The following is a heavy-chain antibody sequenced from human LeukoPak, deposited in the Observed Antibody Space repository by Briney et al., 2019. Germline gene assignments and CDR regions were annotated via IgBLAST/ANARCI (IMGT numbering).Heavy chain of an antibody. D-gene: IGHD5-12*01. Sequence: ASVKVSCKASGYTFTGYYMHWVRQAPGQGLEWMGWISPNSGGTNYAQKFQGRVTMTRDTSISTAYMELSRLRSDDTAVYYCARDGGPGGYSGYVYYYYGMDVWGQGTTVTVSS. CDR3: ARDGGPGGYSGYVYYYYGMDV. CDR1: GYTFTGYY. J-gene: IGHJ6*02. V-gene: IGHV1-2*02. CDR2: ISPNSGGT.